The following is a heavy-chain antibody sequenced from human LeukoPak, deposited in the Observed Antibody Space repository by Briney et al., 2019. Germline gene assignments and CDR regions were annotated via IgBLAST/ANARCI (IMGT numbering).Heavy chain of an antibody. CDR3: ARDHSSSCQLFDY. CDR2: RSTYNGNT. CDR1: GYTFTNYG. Sequence: ASVKISCKASGYTFTNYGITWVRQAPGQGLEWMGWRSTYNGNTKYAQTLQGRVTMTTDTSTSTAYMELRSLRSDDTAVYYCARDHSSSCQLFDYWGQGTLVTVSS. V-gene: IGHV1-18*01. J-gene: IGHJ4*02. D-gene: IGHD6-13*01.